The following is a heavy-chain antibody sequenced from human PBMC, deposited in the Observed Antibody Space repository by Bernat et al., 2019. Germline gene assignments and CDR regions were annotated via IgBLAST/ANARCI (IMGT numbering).Heavy chain of an antibody. D-gene: IGHD3-22*01. CDR3: ARRGYYDSSGYYKY. Sequence: QVQLKESGPGLVKPSETLSLTCTVSGGSISSSSYYWGWIRQPPGKGLEWIGSIYYSGNTYYNPSLKSRVTISVDTSKNQFSLKLSSVTAADTAVYYCARRGYYDSSGYYKYWGQGTLVTVSS. CDR1: GGSISSSSYY. CDR2: IYYSGNT. V-gene: IGHV4-39*01. J-gene: IGHJ4*02.